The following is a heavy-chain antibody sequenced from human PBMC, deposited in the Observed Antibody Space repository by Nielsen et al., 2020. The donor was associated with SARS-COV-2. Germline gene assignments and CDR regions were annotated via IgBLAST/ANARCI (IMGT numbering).Heavy chain of an antibody. V-gene: IGHV2-70*04. CDR3: ARDRGPGYDSSGYALFDY. Sequence: SGPTLVKPTQTLTLTCTFSGFSLSTSGMRVSWIRQPPGKALEWLARIDWDDDKFYSTSLKTRLTISKDTSKNQVVLTMTNMDPVDTATYYCARDRGPGYDSSGYALFDYWGQGTLVTVSS. CDR1: GFSLSTSGMR. D-gene: IGHD3-22*01. J-gene: IGHJ4*02. CDR2: IDWDDDK.